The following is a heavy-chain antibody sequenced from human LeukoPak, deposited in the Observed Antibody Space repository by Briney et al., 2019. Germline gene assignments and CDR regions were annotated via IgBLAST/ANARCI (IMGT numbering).Heavy chain of an antibody. CDR2: IYHSGST. CDR3: ARDGEMAAAAVLAFDI. CDR1: GGSISSSNW. J-gene: IGHJ3*02. V-gene: IGHV4-4*02. Sequence: SETLSLTCAVSGGSISSSNWWSWVRQPPGKGLEWIGEIYHSGSTNYNPSLKSRVTISVDKSKNQFSLKLSSVTAADTAVYYCARDGEMAAAAVLAFDIWGQGTMVTVSS. D-gene: IGHD6-13*01.